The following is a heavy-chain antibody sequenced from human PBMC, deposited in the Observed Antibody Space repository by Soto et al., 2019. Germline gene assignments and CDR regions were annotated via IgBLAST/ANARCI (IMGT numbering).Heavy chain of an antibody. V-gene: IGHV1-3*01. Sequence: ASVKVSCKASGYTFTSYAMHFVRQAPGQRLEWMGWINAGNVNTKYSQKFQGRVTITRDTSASTAYMELSSLRSEDTAVYYCARPDSSGCFDYWGQGTLVTVSS. J-gene: IGHJ4*02. D-gene: IGHD6-19*01. CDR3: ARPDSSGCFDY. CDR1: GYTFTSYA. CDR2: INAGNVNT.